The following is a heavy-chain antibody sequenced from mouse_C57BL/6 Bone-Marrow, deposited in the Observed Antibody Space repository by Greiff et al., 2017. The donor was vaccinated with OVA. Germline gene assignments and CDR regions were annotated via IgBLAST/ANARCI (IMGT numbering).Heavy chain of an antibody. CDR3: ARRAGEYEWYFDV. CDR1: GFSLSTSGMG. J-gene: IGHJ1*03. CDR2: IYWDDDK. V-gene: IGHV8-12*01. Sequence: QVTLKVSGPGILQSSQTLSLTCSFSGFSLSTSGMGVSWNRQPSGMGLEWLAHIYWDDDKCDNPSLKSPITISKDTARHQVFLKITSVDTADTATYYGARRAGEYEWYFDVWGTGTTVTVSS. D-gene: IGHD2-13*01.